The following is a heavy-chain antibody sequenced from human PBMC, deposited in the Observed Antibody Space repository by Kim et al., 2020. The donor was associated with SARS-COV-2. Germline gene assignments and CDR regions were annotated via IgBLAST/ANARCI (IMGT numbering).Heavy chain of an antibody. D-gene: IGHD6-13*01. V-gene: IGHV3-30*01. CDR3: TRILAAAGSFDD. Sequence: YADSGKGLLTNTRDNSKTALYLQMNGLRAEDTAVYYCTRILAAAGSFDDWGQGTLVTVSS. J-gene: IGHJ4*02.